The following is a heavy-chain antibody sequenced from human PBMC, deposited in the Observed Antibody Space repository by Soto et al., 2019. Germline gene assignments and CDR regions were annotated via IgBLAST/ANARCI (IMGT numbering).Heavy chain of an antibody. Sequence: EVQLVESGGGLVQPGGSLRLSCAASGFSFSSYWMHWVRQVPGKGPVWVARIKNDGSATTYADFVKGRFTISRDNTKNTLYLQMNSLRAEDTAVYYCASPVHGYSDQNNWFDVWGQGTLVTVSS. CDR3: ASPVHGYSDQNNWFDV. D-gene: IGHD4-4*01. J-gene: IGHJ5*02. V-gene: IGHV3-74*01. CDR1: GFSFSSYW. CDR2: IKNDGSAT.